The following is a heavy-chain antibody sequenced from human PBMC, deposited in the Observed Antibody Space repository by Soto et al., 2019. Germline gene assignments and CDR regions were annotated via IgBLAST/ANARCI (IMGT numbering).Heavy chain of an antibody. Sequence: QVQLQESGPGLVKPSQTLSLTCTVSGGSISSGGYYWSWIRQHPGKGLEWIGYIYYSGSTYYNPSLKSRVTITVDPSKNQFSLKLSTVTAADTAVYYCARAPGALWFGDRASWSPYIDYWGQGTLVTVSS. V-gene: IGHV4-31*03. D-gene: IGHD3-10*01. CDR2: IYYSGST. CDR3: ARAPGALWFGDRASWSPYIDY. CDR1: GGSISSGGYY. J-gene: IGHJ4*02.